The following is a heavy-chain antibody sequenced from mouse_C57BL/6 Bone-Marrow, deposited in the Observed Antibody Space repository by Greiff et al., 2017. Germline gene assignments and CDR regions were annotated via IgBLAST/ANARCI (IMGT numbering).Heavy chain of an antibody. CDR2: ISDGGSYT. CDR1: GFTFSSYA. Sequence: EVQLQESGAGLVKPGGSLKLSCAASGFTFSSYAMSWVRQTPEKRLEWVATISDGGSYTYYPDNVKGRFTISRDNAKNTLYLQMSHLKSEDTAMYYCARVESSGYVPYAMDYWGQGTSVTVSS. V-gene: IGHV5-4*01. CDR3: ARVESSGYVPYAMDY. D-gene: IGHD3-2*02. J-gene: IGHJ4*01.